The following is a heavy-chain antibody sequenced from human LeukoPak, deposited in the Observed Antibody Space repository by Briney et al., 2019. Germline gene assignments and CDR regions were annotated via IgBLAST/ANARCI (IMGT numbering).Heavy chain of an antibody. V-gene: IGHV4-34*01. J-gene: IGHJ4*02. CDR2: INHSGST. D-gene: IGHD3-10*01. Sequence: PSETLSLTCAVYGGSFSGYYWSWIRRPPGKGLEWIGEINHSGSTNYNPSLKSRVTVSVDTSKNQFSLKLSSVTAADTAVYYCARRALWFGELLLSYWGQGTLVTVSS. CDR1: GGSFSGYY. CDR3: ARRALWFGELLLSY.